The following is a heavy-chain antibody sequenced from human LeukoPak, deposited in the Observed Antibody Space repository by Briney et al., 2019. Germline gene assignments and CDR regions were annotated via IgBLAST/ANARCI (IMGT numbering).Heavy chain of an antibody. CDR3: ARGEVYDILTGLGYAFDI. Sequence: GGSLRLSCAASGFTVSSNYMSWVRQAPGKGLEWVSVIYSGGSTYYADSVKGRFTISRDNSKNTLYLQMNSLRAEDTAVYYCARGEVYDILTGLGYAFDIWGQGTMVTVSS. V-gene: IGHV3-66*01. CDR2: IYSGGST. D-gene: IGHD3-9*01. CDR1: GFTVSSNY. J-gene: IGHJ3*02.